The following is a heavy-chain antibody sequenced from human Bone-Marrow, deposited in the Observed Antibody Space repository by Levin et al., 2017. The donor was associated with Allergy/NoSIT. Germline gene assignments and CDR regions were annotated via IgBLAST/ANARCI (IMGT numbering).Heavy chain of an antibody. CDR3: ARPSYDFWSGYPQTGDAFDI. Sequence: GGSLRLSCAASGFTFSSYGMHWVRQAPGKGLEWVAVIWYDGSNKYYADSVKGRFTISRDNSKNTLYLQMNSLRAEDTAVYYCARPSYDFWSGYPQTGDAFDIWGQGTMVTVSS. CDR2: IWYDGSNK. V-gene: IGHV3-33*01. D-gene: IGHD3-3*01. J-gene: IGHJ3*02. CDR1: GFTFSSYG.